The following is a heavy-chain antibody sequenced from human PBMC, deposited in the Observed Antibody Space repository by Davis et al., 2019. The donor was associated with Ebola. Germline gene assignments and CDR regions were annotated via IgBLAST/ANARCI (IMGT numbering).Heavy chain of an antibody. V-gene: IGHV1-3*01. CDR1: GYTFTSYA. CDR2: INAGNGNT. Sequence: GESLKISCAASGYTFTSYAMHWVRQAPGQRLEWMGWINAGNGNTKYSQKFQGRVTITRDTSASTAYMELSSLRSEDTAVYYCARDQGGDIVGATINFDYWGQGTLVTVSS. CDR3: ARDQGGDIVGATINFDY. D-gene: IGHD1-26*01. J-gene: IGHJ4*02.